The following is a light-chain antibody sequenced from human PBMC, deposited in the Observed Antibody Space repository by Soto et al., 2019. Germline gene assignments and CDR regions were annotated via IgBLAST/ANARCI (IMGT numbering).Light chain of an antibody. CDR3: QQYDASSPLT. J-gene: IGKJ4*01. V-gene: IGKV3-20*01. CDR1: RSVSDNY. Sequence: EVVLTQSPGTLSLSLGDRATLSCRASRSVSDNYLAWYQQKPGRAPSLLIFGASIRATGIPDRFIGSASGTDFTLTITGLEPDDFAVYYCQQYDASSPLTFGGGTRVDMK. CDR2: GAS.